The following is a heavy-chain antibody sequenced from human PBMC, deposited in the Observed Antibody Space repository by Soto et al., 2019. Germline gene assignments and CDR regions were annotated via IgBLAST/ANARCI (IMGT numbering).Heavy chain of an antibody. CDR3: TTEPHRPRVDY. Sequence: GGSLRLSCAGSGFTDSGFTFTRAWMSWVRQTPGKGLEWVGRIKSKTDGGTTDYAAPVKGRFTISRDDSKNTLYLQMNSLKTEDTAVYYCTTEPHRPRVDYWGQGTLVTVSS. V-gene: IGHV3-15*01. J-gene: IGHJ4*02. CDR1: GFTDSGFTFTRAW. CDR2: IKSKTDGGTT.